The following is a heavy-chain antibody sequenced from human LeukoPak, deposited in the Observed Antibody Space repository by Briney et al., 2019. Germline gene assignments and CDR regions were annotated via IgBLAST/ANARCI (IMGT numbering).Heavy chain of an antibody. J-gene: IGHJ4*02. Sequence: QPGRSLRLSCAASGFTFSSYGMHWVRQAPGKGLEWVAVISYDGSNKYYADSVKGRFTISRDNSKNTLYLQMNSLRAEDTAVYYCARDPPAYDSSGYFDYWGQGTLVTVSS. CDR1: GFTFSSYG. D-gene: IGHD3-22*01. CDR2: ISYDGSNK. CDR3: ARDPPAYDSSGYFDY. V-gene: IGHV3-30*03.